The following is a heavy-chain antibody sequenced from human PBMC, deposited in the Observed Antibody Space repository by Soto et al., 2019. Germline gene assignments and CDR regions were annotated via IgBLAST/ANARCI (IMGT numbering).Heavy chain of an antibody. CDR3: ASKIVVVPAASANWFDP. Sequence: TSETLSLTCAVYGGSFSGYCWSWIRQPPGKGLEWIGEINHSGSTNYNPSLKSRVTISVDTSKNQFSLKLSSVTAADTAVYYCASKIVVVPAASANWFDPWGQGTLVTVSS. V-gene: IGHV4-34*01. CDR2: INHSGST. CDR1: GGSFSGYC. J-gene: IGHJ5*02. D-gene: IGHD2-2*01.